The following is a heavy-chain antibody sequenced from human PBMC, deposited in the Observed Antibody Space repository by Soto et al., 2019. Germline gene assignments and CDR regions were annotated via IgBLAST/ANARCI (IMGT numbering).Heavy chain of an antibody. V-gene: IGHV4-59*01. CDR2: IYYSGST. J-gene: IGHJ5*02. CDR1: GGSISSYY. Sequence: PSETLSLTCTVSGGSISSYYWSWIRQPPGKGLEWIGYIYYSGSTNYNPSLKSRVTISVDTSKNQFSLKLSSVTAADSAVYYCARAGFLEWLLTFDPWGQGTLVTVSS. D-gene: IGHD3-3*01. CDR3: ARAGFLEWLLTFDP.